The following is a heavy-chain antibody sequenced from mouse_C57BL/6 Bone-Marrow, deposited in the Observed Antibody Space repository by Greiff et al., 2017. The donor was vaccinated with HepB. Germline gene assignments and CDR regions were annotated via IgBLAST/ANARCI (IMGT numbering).Heavy chain of an antibody. CDR1: GYTFTNYW. CDR2: IYPGGGYT. Sequence: LQESGAELVRPGTSVKMSCKASGYTFTNYWIGWAKQRPGHGLEWIGDIYPGGGYTNYNEKFKGKATLTADKSSSTAYMQFSSLTSEDSAIYYCARGGYDYDWAMDYWGQGTSVTVSS. D-gene: IGHD2-4*01. CDR3: ARGGYDYDWAMDY. V-gene: IGHV1-63*01. J-gene: IGHJ4*01.